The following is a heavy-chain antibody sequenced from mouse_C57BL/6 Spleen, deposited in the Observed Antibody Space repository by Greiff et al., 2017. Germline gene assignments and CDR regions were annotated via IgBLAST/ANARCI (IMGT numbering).Heavy chain of an antibody. D-gene: IGHD1-1*01. J-gene: IGHJ4*01. CDR3: ARWACSNYAMDY. CDR1: GFTFSDYG. Sequence: EVKLVESGGGLVKPGGSLKLSCAASGFTFSDYGMHWVRQAPEKGLEWVAYISSGSSTIYYADTVKGRFTISRDNAKNTLFLQMTSLRSEDTAMYYCARWACSNYAMDYWGQGTSVTVSS. CDR2: ISSGSSTI. V-gene: IGHV5-17*01.